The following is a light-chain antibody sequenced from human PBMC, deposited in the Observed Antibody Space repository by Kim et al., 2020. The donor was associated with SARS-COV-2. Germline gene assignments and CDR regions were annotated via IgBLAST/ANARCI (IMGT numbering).Light chain of an antibody. CDR3: SAWDSSLNAWV. CDR2: RHN. CDR1: GNNVGRQG. V-gene: IGLV10-54*04. Sequence: QTVTLTCTGNGNNVGRQGAASLQQYQRRPPKVLSDRHNNRPSGISERFSASRSGNTASLTISQPQPEDEADYYCSAWDSSLNAWVFGGGTQLTVL. J-gene: IGLJ3*02.